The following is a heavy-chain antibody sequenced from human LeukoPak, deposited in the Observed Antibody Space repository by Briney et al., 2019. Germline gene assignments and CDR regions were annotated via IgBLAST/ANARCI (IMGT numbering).Heavy chain of an antibody. Sequence: SETLSLTCTVSGGSISSSSYYWGWIRQPPGKGLQWIESIYCSGSTYYNPSLKSRLTISVDTSKNQFSLKLSSVTAADTAVYYCARQRSLSVVVPAAPYYFDYWGQGTLVTVSS. J-gene: IGHJ4*02. CDR3: ARQRSLSVVVPAAPYYFDY. CDR1: GGSISSSSYY. V-gene: IGHV4-39*01. D-gene: IGHD2-2*01. CDR2: IYCSGST.